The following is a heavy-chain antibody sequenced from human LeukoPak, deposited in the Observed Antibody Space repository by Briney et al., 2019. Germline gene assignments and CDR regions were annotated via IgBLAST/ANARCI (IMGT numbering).Heavy chain of an antibody. CDR3: ARGPAIFYCLDY. CDR1: GGSISSYY. Sequence: PSETLSLTCTVSGGSISSYYWSWIRQPPGKGLEWIGYIYYSGSTNYNPSLKSRVTISVDTSKNQFSLKLSSVTAADTAVYFCARGPAIFYCLDYWGQGALVIVSS. CDR2: IYYSGST. J-gene: IGHJ4*02. V-gene: IGHV4-59*12. D-gene: IGHD3-3*02.